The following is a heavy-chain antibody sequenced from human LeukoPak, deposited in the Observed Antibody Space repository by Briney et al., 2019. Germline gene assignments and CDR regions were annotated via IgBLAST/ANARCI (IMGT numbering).Heavy chain of an antibody. Sequence: GGSLRLSCAASGFTFSSYAMHWVRQAPGKGLEYVSTISSNGVSTSYANSVKGRFTISRDNSKNTLYLQMGSLRAEDMAVYYCARPRTGYYYGMDVWGQGTTVTVSS. CDR3: ARPRTGYYYGMDV. J-gene: IGHJ6*02. V-gene: IGHV3-64*01. CDR2: ISSNGVST. D-gene: IGHD1-1*01. CDR1: GFTFSSYA.